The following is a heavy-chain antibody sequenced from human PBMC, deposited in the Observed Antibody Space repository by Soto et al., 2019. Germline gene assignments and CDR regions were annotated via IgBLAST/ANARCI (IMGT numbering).Heavy chain of an antibody. V-gene: IGHV2-5*02. CDR2: IYWDDDK. Sequence: QITLKESGPTLVKTTQTLTLTCTFSGFSLSTRGGGVGCIRQPPGKALEWLAVIYWDDDKRYSPSLQSRLTITKDNSKNQVVLTMTNMDPVDTATYYCGRHNYGDYPTDYWGQGTLVTVSS. J-gene: IGHJ4*02. CDR3: GRHNYGDYPTDY. CDR1: GFSLSTRGGG. D-gene: IGHD4-17*01.